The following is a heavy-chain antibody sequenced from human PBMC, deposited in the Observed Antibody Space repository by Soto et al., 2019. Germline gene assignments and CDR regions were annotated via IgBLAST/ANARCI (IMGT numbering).Heavy chain of an antibody. Sequence: GGSLRLSCAASGFTFSSYAMSWVRQAPGKGLEWVSAVSGSAGSTYYADSVKGRFTISRDNSKNTLYLQMNSLRAEDTAVYYCAKDRDYGDSKGPRTFDIWGQGTMVTVSS. V-gene: IGHV3-23*01. J-gene: IGHJ3*02. CDR1: GFTFSSYA. CDR2: VSGSAGST. CDR3: AKDRDYGDSKGPRTFDI. D-gene: IGHD4-17*01.